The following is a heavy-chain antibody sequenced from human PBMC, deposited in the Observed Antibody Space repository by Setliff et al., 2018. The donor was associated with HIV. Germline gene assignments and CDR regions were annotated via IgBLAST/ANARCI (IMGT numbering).Heavy chain of an antibody. CDR2: IKGDGSEQ. D-gene: IGHD7-27*01. Sequence: GGSLRLSCAASGFTFSRYWMSWVRQAPGKGLEWVANIKGDGSEQYHVDSVKGRFTISRDNSKNTLYLQMNSLRAEGTAVYYCAKDRWGGKPYYFDYWGQGTLVTVSS. J-gene: IGHJ4*02. V-gene: IGHV3-7*01. CDR1: GFTFSRYW. CDR3: AKDRWGGKPYYFDY.